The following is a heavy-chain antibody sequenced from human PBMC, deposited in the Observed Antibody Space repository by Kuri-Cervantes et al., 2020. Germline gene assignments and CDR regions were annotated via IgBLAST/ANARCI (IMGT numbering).Heavy chain of an antibody. CDR2: ISYDGSNK. D-gene: IGHD1-26*01. J-gene: IGHJ4*02. CDR3: ARDQGQWELLRAFDY. Sequence: GESLKISCAASGFTLSSYGMHWVRQAPGKGLEWVAVISYDGSNKYYADSVKGRFTISRDNSKNTLYLQMNSLRAEDTAVYYCARDQGQWELLRAFDYWGQGTLVTVSS. V-gene: IGHV3-30*03. CDR1: GFTLSSYG.